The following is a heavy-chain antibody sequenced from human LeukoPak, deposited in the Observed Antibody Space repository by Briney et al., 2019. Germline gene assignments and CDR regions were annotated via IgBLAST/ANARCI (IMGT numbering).Heavy chain of an antibody. V-gene: IGHV1-69*06. CDR3: ARGHYYGSGSYSNAFDI. CDR1: GGTFSSYA. D-gene: IGHD3-10*01. J-gene: IGHJ3*02. Sequence: ASVKVSCKASGGTFSSYAISWVRQAPGQGLEWMGGIIPIFGTANYAQKFQGRVTITADKSTSTAYMELSSLRSEDTAVYYCARGHYYGSGSYSNAFDIWGQGTMVTVSS. CDR2: IIPIFGTA.